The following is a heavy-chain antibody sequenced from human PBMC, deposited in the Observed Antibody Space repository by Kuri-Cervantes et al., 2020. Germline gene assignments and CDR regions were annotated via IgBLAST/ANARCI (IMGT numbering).Heavy chain of an antibody. Sequence: SQTLSLTCAVYGGSFSGYYWSWIRQPPGKGLEWIGEINHSGSTNYNPSLKSRVTISVDTSKNQFSLKLSSVTAADTAVYYCARDSSTVTTPDVWGQGTTVTVSS. V-gene: IGHV4-34*01. J-gene: IGHJ6*02. CDR1: GGSFSGYY. D-gene: IGHD4-17*01. CDR3: ARDSSTVTTPDV. CDR2: INHSGST.